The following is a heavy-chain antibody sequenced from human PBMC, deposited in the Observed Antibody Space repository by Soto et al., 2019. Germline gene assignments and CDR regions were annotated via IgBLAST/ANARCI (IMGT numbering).Heavy chain of an antibody. CDR1: GFIFNTYA. J-gene: IGHJ6*02. CDR3: AIPGSGYDVLTGRYFYYFHTMDV. D-gene: IGHD3-9*01. CDR2: MSHDGSNS. V-gene: IGHV3-30-3*01. Sequence: QVQLVDSGGGVVQPGRSLRLSCAASGFIFNTYAMHWVRQAPGKGLEWVAVMSHDGSNSDYADSVKGRFTISRDNSKNTLFLQMNSLRTEDTAVYYCAIPGSGYDVLTGRYFYYFHTMDVWGQGTTVTVSS.